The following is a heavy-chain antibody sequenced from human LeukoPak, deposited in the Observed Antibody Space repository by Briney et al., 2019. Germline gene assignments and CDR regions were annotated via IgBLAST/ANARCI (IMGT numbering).Heavy chain of an antibody. CDR2: ITPDGSST. V-gene: IGHV3-74*01. J-gene: IGHJ4*02. Sequence: PGGSLRLSCEASGFTFSTYWMHWVRQAPGKGLVWVSRITPDGSSTSYADSVKGRFTISRDNAKNTLNLQMNSLRAEDTAVYYCARVGSSSLDYWGQGILVTVSS. D-gene: IGHD3-10*01. CDR1: GFTFSTYW. CDR3: ARVGSSSLDY.